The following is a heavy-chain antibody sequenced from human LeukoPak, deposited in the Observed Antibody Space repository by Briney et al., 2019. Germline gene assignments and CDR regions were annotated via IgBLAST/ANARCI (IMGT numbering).Heavy chain of an antibody. J-gene: IGHJ4*02. Sequence: SETLSLTCAVYGGSFSGYYWSWIRQPPGKGLEWIGEINHSGSTKYNPSLKSRVTISVDTSKNQFSLRLSSVTAADTAVYYCARSELLWFGGVNSGFDYWGQGTLVTVSS. V-gene: IGHV4-34*01. CDR2: INHSGST. D-gene: IGHD3-10*01. CDR1: GGSFSGYY. CDR3: ARSELLWFGGVNSGFDY.